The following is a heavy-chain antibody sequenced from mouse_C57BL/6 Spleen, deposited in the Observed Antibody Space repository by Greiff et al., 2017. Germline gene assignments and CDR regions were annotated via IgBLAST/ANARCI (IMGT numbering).Heavy chain of an antibody. CDR2: IWSGGST. V-gene: IGHV2-2*02. CDR1: GFSLTSHG. CDR3: ARANWDDYAMDY. D-gene: IGHD4-1*02. Sequence: QVQLQQSGPGLVQPSQSLSITCTVSGFSLTSHGVHWVRQSPGKGLEWLGVIWSGGSTDYNAAFLSRLSISKDNSKSQVFFKMNNLQANDTAIDYCARANWDDYAMDYWGQGTSVTVSS. J-gene: IGHJ4*01.